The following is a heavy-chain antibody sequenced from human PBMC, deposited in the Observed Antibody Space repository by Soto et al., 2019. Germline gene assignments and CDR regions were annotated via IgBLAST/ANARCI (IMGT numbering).Heavy chain of an antibody. CDR1: GGSFSGYY. CDR2: INHSGST. J-gene: IGHJ5*02. Sequence: SETLSLTCAVYGGSFSGYYWSWIRQPPGKGLEWIGEINHSGSTNYNPSLKSRVTISVDTSKNQFSLKLSSVTASDTAVYYCARGVMLNSNWFDPWGQGTLVTVSS. CDR3: ARGVMLNSNWFDP. D-gene: IGHD2-8*01. V-gene: IGHV4-34*01.